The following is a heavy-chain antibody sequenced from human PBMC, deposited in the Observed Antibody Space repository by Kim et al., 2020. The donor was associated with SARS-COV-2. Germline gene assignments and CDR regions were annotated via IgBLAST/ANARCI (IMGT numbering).Heavy chain of an antibody. CDR3: ARSEYYGSGTLAKYGMDV. CDR2: VFDTGST. CDR1: GGSVSSRTYC. V-gene: IGHV4-61*01. Sequence: SETLSLTCSVSGGSVSSRTYCWTWIRQTPGTGLEWIGNVFDTGSTNYNPSLKSRVTISVDTSKNQLSLKLSSVTAADTAVYFCARSEYYGSGTLAKYGMDVGGQGTTVTVSS. J-gene: IGHJ6*02. D-gene: IGHD3-10*01.